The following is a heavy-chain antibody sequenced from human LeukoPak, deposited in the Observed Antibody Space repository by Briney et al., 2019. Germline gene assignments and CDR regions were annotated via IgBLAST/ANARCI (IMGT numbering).Heavy chain of an antibody. CDR3: AREVDWWEPAGRAFDI. D-gene: IGHD1-26*01. CDR1: GFTFSSYW. J-gene: IGHJ3*02. Sequence: GGSLRLSCAASGFTFSSYWMSWVRQAPGKGLEWVANIKQDGSEKYYVDSVKGRFTISRDNAKNSLYLQMNSLRAEDTAVYYCAREVDWWEPAGRAFDIWGQGTMVTVSS. CDR2: IKQDGSEK. V-gene: IGHV3-7*01.